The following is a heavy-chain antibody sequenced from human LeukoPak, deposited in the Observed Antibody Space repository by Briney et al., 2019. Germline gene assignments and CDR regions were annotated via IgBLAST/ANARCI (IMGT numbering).Heavy chain of an antibody. V-gene: IGHV3-23*01. J-gene: IGHJ4*02. Sequence: GGSLRLSCAASGFTFSSYAMSWVRQAPGKGLEWVSAISGSGGSTYYADSVKGRFTISRDNSKNTLYLQMNGLRAEDTAVYYCAKDAPVNIVVVPAANSWGQGTLVTVSS. CDR2: ISGSGGST. D-gene: IGHD2-2*01. CDR3: AKDAPVNIVVVPAANS. CDR1: GFTFSSYA.